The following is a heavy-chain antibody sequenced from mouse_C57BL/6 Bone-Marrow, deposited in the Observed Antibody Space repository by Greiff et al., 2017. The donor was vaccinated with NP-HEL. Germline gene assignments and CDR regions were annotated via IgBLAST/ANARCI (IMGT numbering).Heavy chain of an antibody. CDR2: INPNNGGT. J-gene: IGHJ2*01. CDR1: GYTFTDYY. V-gene: IGHV1-26*01. Sequence: EVQLQQSGPELVKPGASVKISCKASGYTFTDYYMNWVKQSHGKSLEWIGDINPNNGGTSYNQKFKGKATLTVDKSSSTAYMELRSLTSEDSAVYYCARYGGGYWGQGTTLTVSS. D-gene: IGHD1-1*02. CDR3: ARYGGGY.